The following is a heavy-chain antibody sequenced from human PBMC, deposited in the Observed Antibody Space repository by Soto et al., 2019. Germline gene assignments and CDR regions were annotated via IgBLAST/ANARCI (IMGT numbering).Heavy chain of an antibody. CDR1: GGSTSRYS. D-gene: IGHD1-1*01. Sequence: DTLSLTGNVSGGSTSRYSGYWFRQPPGKRLEWTGYISDSGSTKYNPSLMSRVTISADMSKNQVSLKVKSVAAADTAIYYCARARLVGLTTWDYFDYWGQGTLVTVS. CDR2: ISDSGST. V-gene: IGHV4-59*07. J-gene: IGHJ4*02. CDR3: ARARLVGLTTWDYFDY.